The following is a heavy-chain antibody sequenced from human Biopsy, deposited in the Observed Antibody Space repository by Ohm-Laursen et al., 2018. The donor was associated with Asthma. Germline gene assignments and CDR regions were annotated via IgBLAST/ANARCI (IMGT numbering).Heavy chain of an antibody. J-gene: IGHJ6*02. Sequence: GSLRLSCAVSGFTFSSYAFNWVRQAPGKGLEWVSYITGSGSTIYYADSVKGRFTLSRDNAKNSLYLQMNSLRDEDTAVYYCALKYRNSVFPEYGMDVWGQGTTVTVSS. V-gene: IGHV3-48*02. CDR1: GFTFSSYA. D-gene: IGHD4-11*01. CDR3: ALKYRNSVFPEYGMDV. CDR2: ITGSGSTI.